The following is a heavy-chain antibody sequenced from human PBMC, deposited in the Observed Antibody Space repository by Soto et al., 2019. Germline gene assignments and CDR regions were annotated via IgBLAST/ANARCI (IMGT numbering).Heavy chain of an antibody. D-gene: IGHD6-19*01. CDR1: GYRFSNYW. V-gene: IGHV5-51*01. Sequence: GESLKVSCKTSGYRFSNYWIGWVRQMPGKGLEWVGLIYPGDSDTRYSASFQGQVTISADKSISTAYVQWSSLKASDTAMYYCARPREAGKNYYGVDVWGQGTTVTVS. CDR3: ARPREAGKNYYGVDV. CDR2: IYPGDSDT. J-gene: IGHJ6*02.